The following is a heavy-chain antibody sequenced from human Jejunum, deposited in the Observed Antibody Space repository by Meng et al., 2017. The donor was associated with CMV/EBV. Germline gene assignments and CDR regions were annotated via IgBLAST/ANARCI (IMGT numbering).Heavy chain of an antibody. CDR2: MNPTSGNT. Sequence: SGYTCTNDDINWVRQANGQGLEGMGGMNPTSGNTGSAQKFQGRVILTRDISISTAYMELSNLRSEDSAIYYCARDYGGNSGWFDPWGQGTLVTVSS. V-gene: IGHV1-8*01. J-gene: IGHJ5*02. CDR3: ARDYGGNSGWFDP. CDR1: GYTCTNDD. D-gene: IGHD4-23*01.